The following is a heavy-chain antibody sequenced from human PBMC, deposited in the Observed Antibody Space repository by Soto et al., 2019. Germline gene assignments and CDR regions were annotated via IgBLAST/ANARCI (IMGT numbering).Heavy chain of an antibody. J-gene: IGHJ6*02. Sequence: ASVKVSCKASGYTFTSYGISWVRQAPGQGLEWMGWISAYNGNTNYAQKLQGRVTMTTDTSTSTAYMELRSLRSDDTAVYYCARHFLEVHSSSWPAYYCYGMDVWGQGTTVTVSS. CDR3: ARHFLEVHSSSWPAYYCYGMDV. D-gene: IGHD6-13*01. V-gene: IGHV1-18*01. CDR2: ISAYNGNT. CDR1: GYTFTSYG.